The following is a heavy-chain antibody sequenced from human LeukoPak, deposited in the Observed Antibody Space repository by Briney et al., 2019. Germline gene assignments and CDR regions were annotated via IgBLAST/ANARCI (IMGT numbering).Heavy chain of an antibody. Sequence: GESLKISCKGSGYNFTTYWIGWVRQLPGKGLGWMAMIYPGDSDTRYSPSFQGQVTISADKSIRTAYLQWSSLRASDTAMYYCARLGPPNCGGDCYSDYWGQGTLSTVSS. J-gene: IGHJ4*02. V-gene: IGHV5-51*01. CDR2: IYPGDSDT. CDR1: GYNFTTYW. D-gene: IGHD2-21*02. CDR3: ARLGPPNCGGDCYSDY.